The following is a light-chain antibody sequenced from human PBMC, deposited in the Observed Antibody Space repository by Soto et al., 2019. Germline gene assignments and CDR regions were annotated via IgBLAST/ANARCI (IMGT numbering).Light chain of an antibody. V-gene: IGLV1-47*01. CDR3: ASWDDSLTGLV. Sequence: QSVLIQPPSASGTPGQTVTISCSGSSSNIGGNFVSWFLLLPGSAPKLLVYRNDQWPSGVPGRLSGSKSGTSASLAINGLRSEDEADYYCASWDDSLTGLVFGTGTKVTVL. CDR1: SSNIGGNF. CDR2: RND. J-gene: IGLJ1*01.